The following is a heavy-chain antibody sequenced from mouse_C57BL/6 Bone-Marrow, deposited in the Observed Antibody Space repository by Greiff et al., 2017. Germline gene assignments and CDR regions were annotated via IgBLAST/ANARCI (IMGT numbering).Heavy chain of an antibody. J-gene: IGHJ1*03. Sequence: EVKVEESGEGLVKPGGSLKLSCAASGFTFSSYAMSWVRQTPEKRLEWVAYISSGGDYIYYADTVKGRFTISRDNARNTLYLQMSSLKSEDTAMYYCTRDPPFLDVWGTGTTVTVSS. V-gene: IGHV5-9-1*02. CDR3: TRDPPFLDV. CDR1: GFTFSSYA. CDR2: ISSGGDYI.